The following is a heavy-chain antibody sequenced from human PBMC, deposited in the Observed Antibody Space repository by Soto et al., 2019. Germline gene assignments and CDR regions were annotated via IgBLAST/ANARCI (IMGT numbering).Heavy chain of an antibody. V-gene: IGHV4-39*01. CDR2: IYYSGST. Sequence: QLQLQESGPGLVKPSETLSLTCTVSGASISSSTYYWGWVRQPPGKGLEWIATIYYSGSTYYNPSLRSRLSMSVDTSKNQFSLNLNSVTAADTAVYYCARPVVPGYFDPWGQGTLVTVSS. CDR1: GASISSSTYY. D-gene: IGHD2-15*01. J-gene: IGHJ5*02. CDR3: ARPVVPGYFDP.